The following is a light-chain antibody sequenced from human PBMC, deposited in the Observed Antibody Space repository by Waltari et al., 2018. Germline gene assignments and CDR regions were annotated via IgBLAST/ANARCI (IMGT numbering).Light chain of an antibody. Sequence: DIKITQSPSSLSASVGDRVTITCRASQSISSLFNWYQQKPGKAPKLLIYAASSLHSGVPSRFSGSGSGTDFTLTISSLQPEDFATYYCQQSYSTPYTFGQGTKLEIK. J-gene: IGKJ2*01. CDR3: QQSYSTPYT. CDR1: QSISSL. V-gene: IGKV1-39*01. CDR2: AAS.